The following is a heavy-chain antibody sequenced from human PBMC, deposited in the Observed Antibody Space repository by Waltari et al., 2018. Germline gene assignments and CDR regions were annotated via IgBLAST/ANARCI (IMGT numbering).Heavy chain of an antibody. V-gene: IGHV3-9*01. CDR2: INCNSGTI. CDR1: GFIFDDYG. D-gene: IGHD5-18*01. Sequence: VHLVESGGGLVRPGRSLRLSCAASGFIFDDYGMDWVRQAPGKGXXXVAGINCNSGTIHYAVSVKGRFTISSDSADNSLYLQMNSLTTEDTAVYYCTKDMDGATAMAPRLDFWGQGTLVTVSS. CDR3: TKDMDGATAMAPRLDF. J-gene: IGHJ4*02.